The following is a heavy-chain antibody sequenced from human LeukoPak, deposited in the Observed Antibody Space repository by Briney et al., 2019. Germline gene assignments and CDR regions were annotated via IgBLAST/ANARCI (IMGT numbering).Heavy chain of an antibody. CDR3: ARLPLGAFGEVLNFDS. CDR2: TNDSGTT. D-gene: IGHD3-10*01. Sequence: PSETLSLTCGVSSEFFSGYYWGWIRQPPGRGLEWIGDTNDSGTTKYNPTLKNRVTISIDTSKKQFSLNVKSVTAADTAVYYCARLPLGAFGEVLNFDSWGQGTPVTVSS. J-gene: IGHJ4*02. CDR1: SEFFSGYY. V-gene: IGHV4-34*01.